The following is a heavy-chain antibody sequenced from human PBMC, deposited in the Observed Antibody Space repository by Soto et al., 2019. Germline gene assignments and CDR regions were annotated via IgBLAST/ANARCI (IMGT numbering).Heavy chain of an antibody. D-gene: IGHD3-22*01. J-gene: IGHJ4*02. V-gene: IGHV4-59*01. CDR2: TYHRGST. CDR1: CVSISSYF. CDR3: ARTFFYDRSVYYYYYFDN. Sequence: PSETLSLTWSVSCVSISSYFWSWIRQPPGRGLEWIGYTYHRGSTNYSPSLKSRVAISLDTSENQFSLKVNSVTAADTAVYSCARTFFYDRSVYYYYYFDNWRQGILVT.